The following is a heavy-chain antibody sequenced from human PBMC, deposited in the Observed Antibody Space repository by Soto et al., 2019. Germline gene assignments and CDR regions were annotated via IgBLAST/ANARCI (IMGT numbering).Heavy chain of an antibody. CDR1: GDSMSSSDYY. V-gene: IGHV4-39*01. J-gene: IGHJ4*02. CDR2: IYYSGST. Sequence: QLRLHESGPGLVKPSETLSLTCAVSGDSMSSSDYYWGWIRQPPGKGLEWIGSIYYSGSTYYNPSLQSRVAISVDTSKNQFSLKLKSVTAADTAIYYCARRTVNIRTFYSGLKTHCFDYWGQGAPVTVSS. CDR3: ARRTVNIRTFYSGLKTHCFDY. D-gene: IGHD6-19*01.